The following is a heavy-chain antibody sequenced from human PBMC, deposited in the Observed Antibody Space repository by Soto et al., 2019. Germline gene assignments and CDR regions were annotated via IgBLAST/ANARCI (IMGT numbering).Heavy chain of an antibody. CDR2: TYYSGST. J-gene: IGHJ4*02. V-gene: IGHV4-59*08. CDR1: GGSISSYY. D-gene: IGHD2-21*02. CDR3: ARGGWRLIDY. Sequence: QVQLQESGPGLVKPSETLSLTCTVSGGSISSYYWSWIRQPPGKGLEWIGYTYYSGSTNYNPSLKSRVTISVDTSKNQFCLKLSSVTAADTAVYYCARGGWRLIDYWGQGTLVTVSS.